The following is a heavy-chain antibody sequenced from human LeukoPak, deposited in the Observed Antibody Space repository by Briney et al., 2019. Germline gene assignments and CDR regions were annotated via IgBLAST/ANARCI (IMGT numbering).Heavy chain of an antibody. Sequence: GGSLRLSCAASGFTVSTNYMSWVRRAPGKGLEWVSLIYSASSTYYADSVKDRFTISRDNSKNTLYLQMNSLRAEDTAMYYCARDLASSTGWEFDYWGQGTLVTVSS. CDR1: GFTVSTNY. CDR3: ARDLASSTGWEFDY. CDR2: IYSASST. D-gene: IGHD6-19*01. V-gene: IGHV3-53*01. J-gene: IGHJ4*02.